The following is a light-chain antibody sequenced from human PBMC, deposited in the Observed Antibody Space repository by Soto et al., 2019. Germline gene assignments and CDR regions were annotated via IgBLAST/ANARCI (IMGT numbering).Light chain of an antibody. Sequence: ETALTQSPATLSLSPGERGTLSCRASQGVSTYLAWYQQKPGQAPRLLIYGASSRATGIPDRFSGSGSGTDFTLTISSLQAEDVAVYYCQQYYSTPRTFGQGTKVDIK. CDR3: QQYYSTPRT. CDR2: GAS. CDR1: QGVSTY. V-gene: IGKV3D-15*01. J-gene: IGKJ1*01.